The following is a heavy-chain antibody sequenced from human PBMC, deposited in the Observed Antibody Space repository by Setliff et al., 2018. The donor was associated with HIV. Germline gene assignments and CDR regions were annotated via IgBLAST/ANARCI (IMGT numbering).Heavy chain of an antibody. V-gene: IGHV1-2*02. CDR2: INPNNGGT. CDR1: GYTFTGYY. CDR3: ARDEQWLVRVGAFDI. J-gene: IGHJ3*02. Sequence: ASVKVSCKASGYTFTGYYMHWVRQAPGQGLEWMGWINPNNGGTNYAQKFQGRVTMTRDTSISTAYMELSRLRSDDTAVYYCARDEQWLVRVGAFDIWGQGTMVT. D-gene: IGHD6-19*01.